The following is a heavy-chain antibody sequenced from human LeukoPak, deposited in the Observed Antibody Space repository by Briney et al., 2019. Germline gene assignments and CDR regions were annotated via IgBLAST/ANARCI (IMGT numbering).Heavy chain of an antibody. V-gene: IGHV5-51*01. J-gene: IGHJ3*01. CDR1: GYNFITYW. Sequence: GESLKISCKGSGYNFITYWIGGVRQMPGKGLEWMGIIYPGDSDTRYSPSFQGQVTISADKSISTAYLQWSSLKASDTAMYYCARQQQFCSGGNCYSLNAFDLWGQGTVVTVSS. CDR2: IYPGDSDT. CDR3: ARQQQFCSGGNCYSLNAFDL. D-gene: IGHD2-15*01.